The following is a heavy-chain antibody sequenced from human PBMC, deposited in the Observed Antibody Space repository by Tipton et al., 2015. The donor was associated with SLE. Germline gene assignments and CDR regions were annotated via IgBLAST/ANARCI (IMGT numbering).Heavy chain of an antibody. V-gene: IGHV4-59*12. D-gene: IGHD3-16*01. J-gene: IGHJ2*01. Sequence: GLVKPSETLTLTCSVSVGSISSYFWSWIRQPPGKGLEWLGYVYYSGSTNYNPSLKSRVTISIDTSQKQFSLKLNSVTAADTAEYYCARSPWGYWYFDLWGRGTPVTVSS. CDR2: VYYSGST. CDR3: ARSPWGYWYFDL. CDR1: VGSISSYF.